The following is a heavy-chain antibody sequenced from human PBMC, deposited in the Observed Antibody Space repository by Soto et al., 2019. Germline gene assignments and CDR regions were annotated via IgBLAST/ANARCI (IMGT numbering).Heavy chain of an antibody. J-gene: IGHJ5*02. CDR3: ARLWNYDFWSGYYTGWFDP. Sequence: QVQLQESGPGLVKPSQTLSLTCTVSGGSISSGDYYWSWIRQPPGKGLEWIGYIYYSGSTYYNPSLTSRVTISVDTSKNHFSLKLSSVTAADTAVYYCARLWNYDFWSGYYTGWFDPWGQGTLVTVSS. CDR2: IYYSGST. CDR1: GGSISSGDYY. V-gene: IGHV4-30-4*01. D-gene: IGHD3-3*01.